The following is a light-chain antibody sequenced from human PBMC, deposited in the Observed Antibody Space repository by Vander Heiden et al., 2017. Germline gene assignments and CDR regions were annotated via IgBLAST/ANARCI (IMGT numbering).Light chain of an antibody. V-gene: IGLV3-1*01. CDR1: KLGDKY. Sequence: SYDLTQPPSVSGSPGQTASITCSGDKLGDKYACWYQQKPGQSPVLVIYQDSKRPSGIPDRFSGSNSGNTATLIISGTQAMDEADYYCQAWDSSTSVVFGGGTKLTVL. CDR2: QDS. J-gene: IGLJ2*01. CDR3: QAWDSSTSVV.